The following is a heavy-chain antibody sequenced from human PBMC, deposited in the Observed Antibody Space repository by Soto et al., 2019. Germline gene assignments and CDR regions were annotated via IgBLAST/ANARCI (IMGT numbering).Heavy chain of an antibody. CDR2: IYYSGST. J-gene: IGHJ4*02. CDR3: AREPRSSYGPRLMFHY. CDR1: GGSISSGGYY. D-gene: IGHD5-18*01. V-gene: IGHV4-31*03. Sequence: QVQLQESGPGLVKPSQTLSLTCTVSGGSISSGGYYWSWIRQHPGKGLEWIGYIYYSGSTYYNPSLKSRVTISVDPSKNQFSLKLSSVTAADTAVYYCAREPRSSYGPRLMFHYWGQGTLVTVSS.